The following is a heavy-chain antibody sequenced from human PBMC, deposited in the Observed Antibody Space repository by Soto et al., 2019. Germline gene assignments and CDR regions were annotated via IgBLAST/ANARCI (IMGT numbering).Heavy chain of an antibody. CDR3: AHRVGAPGYFQH. V-gene: IGHV2-5*02. J-gene: IGHJ1*01. CDR2: IYWDDDK. Sequence: QITLKESGPTLVKPTQTLTLTCTCSGFSLSTGGVGVGWIRQPPGKALEWLALIYWDDDKRYSPSLKSRLTIXTXXSKNQVVLTMTNMDPVDTATYYCAHRVGAPGYFQHWGQGTLVTVSS. D-gene: IGHD1-26*01. CDR1: GFSLSTGGVG.